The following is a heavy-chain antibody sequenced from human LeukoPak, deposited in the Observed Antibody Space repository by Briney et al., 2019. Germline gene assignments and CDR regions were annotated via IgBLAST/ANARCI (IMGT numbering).Heavy chain of an antibody. D-gene: IGHD3-22*01. CDR1: GFTFSGSA. Sequence: AGSLRLSCAASGFTFSGSAMHWVRQASGKGLEWGGRIRSKAKSYATAYAASVKGRFTISRDDSKNTAYPQMNSLKTEDTAVYYCTRTYYYDSSGRGGAFDIWGQGTMVTVSS. CDR2: IRSKAKSYAT. V-gene: IGHV3-73*01. CDR3: TRTYYYDSSGRGGAFDI. J-gene: IGHJ3*02.